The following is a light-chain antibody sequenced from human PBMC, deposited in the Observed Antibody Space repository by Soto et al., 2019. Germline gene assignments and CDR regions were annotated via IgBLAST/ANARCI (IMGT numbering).Light chain of an antibody. Sequence: DIQMTQSPSSLSASVGDRVTITCRTSQDIGNDLDWYQQKPGKAPKSLIYAASSLQSGVPSRFSGSGSGTEFTLTVSSLQSEDFATYSCLQHNSYSWTFGQGTKVEIK. V-gene: IGKV1-17*01. CDR3: LQHNSYSWT. J-gene: IGKJ1*01. CDR1: QDIGND. CDR2: AAS.